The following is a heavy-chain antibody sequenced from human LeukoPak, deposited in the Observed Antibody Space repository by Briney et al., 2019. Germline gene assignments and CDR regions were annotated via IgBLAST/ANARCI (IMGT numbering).Heavy chain of an antibody. J-gene: IGHJ3*02. D-gene: IGHD2-15*01. CDR1: GYTFTGYY. CDR2: INPNSGGT. CDR3: ARVGYCSGGSCYDAFDI. V-gene: IGHV1-2*02. Sequence: ASVKVSCKASGYTFTGYYMHWVRQAPGQGLEWMGWINPNSGGTNYAQKFQGRVTMARDTSISTAYMGLSRLRSDDTAVYYCARVGYCSGGSCYDAFDIWGQGTMVTVSS.